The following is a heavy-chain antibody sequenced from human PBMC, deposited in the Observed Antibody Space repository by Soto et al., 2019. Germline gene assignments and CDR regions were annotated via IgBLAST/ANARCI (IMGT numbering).Heavy chain of an antibody. CDR1: GFTFSDYT. J-gene: IGHJ4*02. V-gene: IGHV3-48*02. CDR2: ISGSSSVV. Sequence: SGGSLILSCAASGFTFSDYTMNWVRQAPGKGLEWVSDISGSSSVVSYADSVKGRFTISRDNAKKSLYLQMNSLRDDDTAVYYCARRFAYWGQGTLVTVSS. CDR3: ARRFAY.